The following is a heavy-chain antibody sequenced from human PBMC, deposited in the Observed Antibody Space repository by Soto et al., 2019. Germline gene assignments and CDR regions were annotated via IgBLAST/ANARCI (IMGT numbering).Heavy chain of an antibody. V-gene: IGHV1-69*01. Sequence: QVQLVQSGAEVKKPGSSVKFSCKASGGTFSSYAISWVRQAPGQGLEWMGGIIPIFGTANYAQKFQGRVTITADESTSTAYMELSSLRSEDTDVYYCARDIGDTYYDFWSGLGDWGQGTLVTVSS. D-gene: IGHD3-3*01. CDR3: ARDIGDTYYDFWSGLGD. CDR2: IIPIFGTA. J-gene: IGHJ4*02. CDR1: GGTFSSYA.